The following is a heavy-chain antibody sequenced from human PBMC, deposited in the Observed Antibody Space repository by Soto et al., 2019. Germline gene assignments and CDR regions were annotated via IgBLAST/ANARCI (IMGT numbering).Heavy chain of an antibody. D-gene: IGHD3-9*01. CDR2: ISAYNGNT. Sequence: ASVKVSCKASGYTFTSYGISWVRQAPGQGLEWMGWISAYNGNTNYAQKLQGRVTMTTDTSTSTAYMELRSLRSDDTAVYYCATTGYDILTGPYDDFDIWGQGTMVTVSS. V-gene: IGHV1-18*01. CDR1: GYTFTSYG. CDR3: ATTGYDILTGPYDDFDI. J-gene: IGHJ3*02.